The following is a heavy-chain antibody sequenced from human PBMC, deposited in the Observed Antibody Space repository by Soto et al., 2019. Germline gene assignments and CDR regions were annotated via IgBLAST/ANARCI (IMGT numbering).Heavy chain of an antibody. J-gene: IGHJ5*02. Sequence: GGSLRLSCAASGFTFSSYSMNWVRQAPGKGLEWVSYISSSSSTIYYADSVKGRFTISRDNSKNTVYLQMNSLRTEDTAVYFCARDQHVNWFDPWGQGTLVTVSS. D-gene: IGHD3-16*01. CDR2: ISSSSSTI. V-gene: IGHV3-48*01. CDR1: GFTFSSYS. CDR3: ARDQHVNWFDP.